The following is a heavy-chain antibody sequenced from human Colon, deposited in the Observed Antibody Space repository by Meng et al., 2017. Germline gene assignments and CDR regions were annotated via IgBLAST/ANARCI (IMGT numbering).Heavy chain of an antibody. D-gene: IGHD3/OR15-3a*01. J-gene: IGHJ4*02. CDR3: ARDFGPRDTSYHPTSYFDS. CDR1: GFTFSSYA. Sequence: GESLKISCAASGFTFSSYAIHWVRQAPGKGLEWVAVIWHDGSRKEYGDSVKGRFTMSRDNSKNTLYLEMNSLRAEDTGVYYCARDFGPRDTSYHPTSYFDSWGQGTLVTVSS. V-gene: IGHV3-33*01. CDR2: IWHDGSRK.